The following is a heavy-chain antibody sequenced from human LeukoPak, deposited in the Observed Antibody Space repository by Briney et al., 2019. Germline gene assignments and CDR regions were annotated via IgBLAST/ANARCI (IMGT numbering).Heavy chain of an antibody. Sequence: GGSLRLSCAASGFTFSSYAMSWVRQAPGKGLEWVSGISGSGGSTYYADSVKGRFAISRDNSKSALYVQMNSLRAEDTAIYYRAKGGRLRYFDDRIGYYGMDVWGQGTTVTVSS. CDR1: GFTFSSYA. V-gene: IGHV3-23*01. J-gene: IGHJ6*02. CDR2: ISGSGGST. CDR3: AKGGRLRYFDDRIGYYGMDV. D-gene: IGHD3-9*01.